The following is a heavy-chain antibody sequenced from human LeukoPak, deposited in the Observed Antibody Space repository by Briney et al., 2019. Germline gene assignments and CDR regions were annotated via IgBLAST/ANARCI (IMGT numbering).Heavy chain of an antibody. D-gene: IGHD6-19*01. CDR3: ARQMAGGYWYFDL. CDR2: TYYRSKWYN. Sequence: SQTLSLTCAISGDSVSINSAAWNWIRQSPSRGLEWLGRTYYRSKWYNDYAVSVKGRIAINPDTSKSQFSLQLDSVTPEDTAVYYCARQMAGGYWYFDLWGRGTLVTVSS. CDR1: GDSVSINSAA. V-gene: IGHV6-1*01. J-gene: IGHJ2*01.